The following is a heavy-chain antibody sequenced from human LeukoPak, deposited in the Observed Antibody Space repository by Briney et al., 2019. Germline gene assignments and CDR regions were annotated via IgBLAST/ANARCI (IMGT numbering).Heavy chain of an antibody. J-gene: IGHJ4*02. CDR3: ARFGYVAAVDV. D-gene: IGHD2-15*01. CDR2: INPAGSET. Sequence: GGSLRLSCAASGFSFSAYWMTWVRQAPGTGLEWVANINPAGSETYYVDPVRGRFSISRDNAKNLVYLQMNSLRAEDTAVYHCARFGYVAAVDVWGQGTPVTVSS. V-gene: IGHV3-7*01. CDR1: GFSFSAYW.